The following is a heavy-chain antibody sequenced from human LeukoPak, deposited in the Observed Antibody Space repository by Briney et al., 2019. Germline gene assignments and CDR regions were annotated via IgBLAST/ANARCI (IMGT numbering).Heavy chain of an antibody. V-gene: IGHV3-48*03. J-gene: IGHJ4*02. Sequence: GGSLRLSCAASGFTFSSYEMKWVRQAPGKGLEWLSYISSSGGPIYYADSVKGRFTISRDNAKNSLYLQMNSLRAEDTAVYYCARSTRGLDYWGQGTLVTVSS. D-gene: IGHD2-15*01. CDR3: ARSTRGLDY. CDR1: GFTFSSYE. CDR2: ISSSGGPI.